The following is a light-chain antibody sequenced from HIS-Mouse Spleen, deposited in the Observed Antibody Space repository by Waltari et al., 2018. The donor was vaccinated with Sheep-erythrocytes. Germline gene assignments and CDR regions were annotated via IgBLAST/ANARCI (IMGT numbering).Light chain of an antibody. J-gene: IGLJ1*01. CDR2: EVS. CDR1: SSDVGGYHY. V-gene: IGLV2-14*01. Sequence: QSALTQPASVSGSPGQSITLPCPGTSSDVGGYHYVSRYQQNPSKAPKLMIYEVSNRPSGVSNRFSGSKSGNTASLTISGLQAEDEADYYCSSYTSSSTYVFGTGTKVTVL. CDR3: SSYTSSSTYV.